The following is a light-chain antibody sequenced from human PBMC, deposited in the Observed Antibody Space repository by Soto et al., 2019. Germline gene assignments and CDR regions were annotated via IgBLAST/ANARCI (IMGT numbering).Light chain of an antibody. CDR1: SSDVGGYNY. CDR3: RSYTSSSTRV. Sequence: QSALTQPASVSGSPGQSITISCTGTSSDVGGYNYVSWYQQHPGKAPKLMIYEVSNRPSGVSNRFSGSKSGNTASLTISGLQAEDEADYYCRSYTSSSTRVFGGGPKLTVL. V-gene: IGLV2-14*01. CDR2: EVS. J-gene: IGLJ3*02.